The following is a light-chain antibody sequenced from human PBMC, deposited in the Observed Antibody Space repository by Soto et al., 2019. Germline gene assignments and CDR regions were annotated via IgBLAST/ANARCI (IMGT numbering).Light chain of an antibody. CDR3: QQRSSWPLT. CDR1: QGVSSY. J-gene: IGKJ4*01. Sequence: EIVLTQSPATLSLFPGERATLSCRASQGVSSYLAWYQQKPGQAPRLLIHDASNRATGIPARFSGSGSGTDFTLTISSLEPADFAVYYCQQRSSWPLTFGGGTKVEIK. CDR2: DAS. V-gene: IGKV3-11*01.